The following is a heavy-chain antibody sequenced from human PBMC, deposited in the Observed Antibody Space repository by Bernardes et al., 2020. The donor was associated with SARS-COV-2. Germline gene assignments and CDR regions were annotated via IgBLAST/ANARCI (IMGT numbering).Heavy chain of an antibody. V-gene: IGHV3-66*02. CDR1: GFTVSSNY. CDR2: IYSGGST. Sequence: GSLRLSCAASGFTVSSNYMSWVRQAPGKGLEWVSVIYSGGSTYYADSVKGRFTISRDNSKNTLYLQMNSLRAEDTAVYYCARDCGAAAARTCYYYYGMDVWGQGTTVTVSS. J-gene: IGHJ6*02. CDR3: ARDCGAAAARTCYYYYGMDV. D-gene: IGHD6-13*01.